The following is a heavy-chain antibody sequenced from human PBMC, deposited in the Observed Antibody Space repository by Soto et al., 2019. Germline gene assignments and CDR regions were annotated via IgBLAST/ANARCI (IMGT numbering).Heavy chain of an antibody. D-gene: IGHD1-1*01. Sequence: SETLSLTCTVSGGSISSGDYYWSWVRQPPGKGLEWIGYIYYSGSTYYNPSLKSRVTISVDTSKNQFSLKLSSVTAADTAVYYCARDTAGMEGGMNVWGQGTTVTVSS. V-gene: IGHV4-30-4*01. CDR2: IYYSGST. CDR3: ARDTAGMEGGMNV. CDR1: GGSISSGDYY. J-gene: IGHJ6*02.